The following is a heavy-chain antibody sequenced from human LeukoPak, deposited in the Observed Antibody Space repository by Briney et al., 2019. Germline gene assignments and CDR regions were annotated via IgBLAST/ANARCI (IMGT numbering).Heavy chain of an antibody. V-gene: IGHV3-49*02. CDR2: IRSKAYGGTT. J-gene: IGHJ4*02. Sequence: WIRQAPGKGLEWVGFIRSKAYGGTTEYAASVKGRFTISRDDSKSIAYLQMNSLKTEDTAVYYCTRPSFGGSCYDYWGQGTLVTVSS. D-gene: IGHD2-15*01. CDR3: TRPSFGGSCYDY.